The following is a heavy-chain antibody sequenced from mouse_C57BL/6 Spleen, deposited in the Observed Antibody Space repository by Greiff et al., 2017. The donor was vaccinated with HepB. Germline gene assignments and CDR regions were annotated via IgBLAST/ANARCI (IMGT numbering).Heavy chain of an antibody. Sequence: DVHLVESGGGLVKPGGSLKLSCAASGFTFSSYTMSWVRQTPEKRLEWVATISGGGGNTYYPDSVKGRFTISSDNAKNTLYLQMSSLRSEDTALYYCARHLRGYFDYWGQGTTLIVSS. CDR1: GFTFSSYT. V-gene: IGHV5-9*01. CDR3: ARHLRGYFDY. CDR2: ISGGGGNT. J-gene: IGHJ2*01.